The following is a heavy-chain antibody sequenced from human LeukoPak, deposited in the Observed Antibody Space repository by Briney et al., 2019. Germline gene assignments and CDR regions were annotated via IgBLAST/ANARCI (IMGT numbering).Heavy chain of an antibody. CDR2: ISGSGGST. CDR3: ATSSHPYYYDSSGYYWGYFDY. D-gene: IGHD3-22*01. J-gene: IGHJ4*02. V-gene: IGHV3-23*01. Sequence: GGSLRLSCAASGFTFSSYAMSWVRQAPGKGLEWVSVISGSGGSTYYADSVKGRFTISRDNSKNTLYLQMNSLRAEDTAVYYCATSSHPYYYDSSGYYWGYFDYWGQGTLVTVSS. CDR1: GFTFSSYA.